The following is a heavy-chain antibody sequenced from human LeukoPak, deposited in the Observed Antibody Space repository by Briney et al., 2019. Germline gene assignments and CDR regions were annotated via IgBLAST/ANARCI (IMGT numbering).Heavy chain of an antibody. D-gene: IGHD4-17*01. CDR2: IASRGHM. Sequence: PGGSLRLSCTASGFIFSRYSMNWVRQAPGRGLEWVSFIASRGHMHYADSVKGRFTVSRDDANNFLYLQMNSLRAEDTAVYYCARDHNDDDSGDYVKAFDIWGQGTMVTVSS. V-gene: IGHV3-69-1*02. CDR1: GFIFSRYS. CDR3: ARDHNDDDSGDYVKAFDI. J-gene: IGHJ3*02.